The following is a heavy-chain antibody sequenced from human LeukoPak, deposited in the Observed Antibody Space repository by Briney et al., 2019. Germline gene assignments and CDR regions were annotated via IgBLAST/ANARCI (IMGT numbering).Heavy chain of an antibody. J-gene: IGHJ4*02. Sequence: GGSLRLSCAASGFTFSSYGMHWVRQAPGKGLEWVAFIRYDGSNKYYADSVKGRFTISRDNSKNTLYLQMNSLRAEDTAVYYCARGVSYYDILTQLDYWGQGTLVTVSS. V-gene: IGHV3-30*02. CDR3: ARGVSYYDILTQLDY. CDR2: IRYDGSNK. D-gene: IGHD3-9*01. CDR1: GFTFSSYG.